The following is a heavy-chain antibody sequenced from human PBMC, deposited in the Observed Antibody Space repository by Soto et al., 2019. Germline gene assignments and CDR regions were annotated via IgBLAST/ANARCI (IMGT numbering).Heavy chain of an antibody. Sequence: SETLPLTCTVSGGSISSDYLRWIRQPTGKGLEWIGYIYYSGSTNYNPSLKSRVTISVDTSKNQFSLKLSSVTAADTAVYYCARSYYYDSSGYSHAFDIWGQGTMVTVS. CDR3: ARSYYYDSSGYSHAFDI. V-gene: IGHV4-59*01. CDR1: GGSISSDY. D-gene: IGHD3-22*01. J-gene: IGHJ3*02. CDR2: IYYSGST.